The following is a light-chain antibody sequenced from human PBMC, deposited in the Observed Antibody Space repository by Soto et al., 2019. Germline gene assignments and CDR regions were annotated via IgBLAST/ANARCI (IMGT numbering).Light chain of an antibody. J-gene: IGLJ3*02. CDR1: SSDVGSYNL. Sequence: QSALTQPASVSGSPGQSITISCTGTSSDVGSYNLVSWYQQHPGKAPKLMIYEVSKRPSGVSNRFSGSKSGNTASLTISGLQDEDEADYYCCSYAGSSTTHWVFGGGTKLTVL. V-gene: IGLV2-23*02. CDR2: EVS. CDR3: CSYAGSSTTHWV.